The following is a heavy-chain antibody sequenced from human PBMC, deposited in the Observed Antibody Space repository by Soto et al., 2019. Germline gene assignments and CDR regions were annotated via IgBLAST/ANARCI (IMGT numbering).Heavy chain of an antibody. J-gene: IGHJ4*02. CDR3: ARVMTTVTTIDY. CDR1: GGSISSGGYS. V-gene: IGHV4-30-2*01. CDR2: IYHSGTT. D-gene: IGHD4-4*01. Sequence: QLQLQESGSGLVKPSQTLSLTCAVSGGSISSGGYSWSWIRQPPGKGLEWIGYIYHSGTTYYNPPPKSLLXXXVXXTKNQCSLQLSSVTAADTAVYYCARVMTTVTTIDYWGQGTLVTVSS.